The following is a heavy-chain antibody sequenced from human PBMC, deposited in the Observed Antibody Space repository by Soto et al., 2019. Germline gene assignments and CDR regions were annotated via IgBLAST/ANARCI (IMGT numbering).Heavy chain of an antibody. CDR2: IHYSGST. D-gene: IGHD3-22*01. J-gene: IGHJ4*02. V-gene: IGHV4-39*01. Sequence: SEHLTPMCTVPGCSIYSRGYYWGWIRQPPGKGLEWIGSIHYSGSTYYNPSLKSRVTISVDTSKNRFSLKLSSVTAADTAVYYCARHYYDTLGYWGQG. CDR1: GCSIYSRGYY. CDR3: ARHYYDTLGY.